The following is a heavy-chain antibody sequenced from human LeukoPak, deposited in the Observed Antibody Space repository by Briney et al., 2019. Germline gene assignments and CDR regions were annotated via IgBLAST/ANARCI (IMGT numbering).Heavy chain of an antibody. CDR1: GFTFSNAW. CDR3: TTDQFIYYDSSGYYYKTEYFQH. D-gene: IGHD3-22*01. V-gene: IGHV3-15*01. CDR2: IKSKTDGGKT. J-gene: IGHJ1*01. Sequence: PGGSLRLSCAASGFTFSNAWMSWVRQAPGKGLEWVGRIKSKTDGGKTDYAAPVKGRFTISRDDSKNTLYLQMNSLKTEDTAVYYCTTDQFIYYDSSGYYYKTEYFQHWGQGTLVTVSS.